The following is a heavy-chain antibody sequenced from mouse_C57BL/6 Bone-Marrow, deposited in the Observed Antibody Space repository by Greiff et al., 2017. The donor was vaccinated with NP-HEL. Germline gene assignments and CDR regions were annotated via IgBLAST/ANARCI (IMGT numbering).Heavy chain of an antibody. CDR1: GFTFSSYA. J-gene: IGHJ4*01. V-gene: IGHV5-9-1*02. D-gene: IGHD1-2*01. CDR2: ISSGGDYI. CDR3: TRGRSLLRLQYYYAMDY. Sequence: DVMLVESGEGLVKPGGSLKLSCAASGFTFSSYAMSWVRQTPEKRLEWVAYISSGGDYIYYADTVKGRFTITRDNARNTLYLQMSSLKSEDTAMYYCTRGRSLLRLQYYYAMDYWGQGTSVTVSS.